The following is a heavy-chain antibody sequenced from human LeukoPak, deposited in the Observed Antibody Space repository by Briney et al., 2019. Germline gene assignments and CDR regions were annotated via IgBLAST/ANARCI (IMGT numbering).Heavy chain of an antibody. Sequence: GASVKVSCKASGYTFTGYYMHWVRQAPGQGLEWMGWINPNSGGTNYAQKFQGRVTMTRDTSISTAYMELSRLRSDDTAVYYCARVGYYGSGRLGSYNWFDPWGQGTLVTVSS. CDR2: INPNSGGT. D-gene: IGHD3-10*01. V-gene: IGHV1-2*02. CDR1: GYTFTGYY. J-gene: IGHJ5*02. CDR3: ARVGYYGSGRLGSYNWFDP.